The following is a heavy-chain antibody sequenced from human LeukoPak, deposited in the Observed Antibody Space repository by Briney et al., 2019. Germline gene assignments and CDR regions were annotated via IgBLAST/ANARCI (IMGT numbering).Heavy chain of an antibody. V-gene: IGHV1-46*01. D-gene: IGHD1-26*01. CDR2: INPSGGST. Sequence: ASVKVSCKASGYTFTSYYMHWVRQAPGQGLEWMGIINPSGGSTSYAQKFQGRVTMTRDMSTSTVYMELSSLRSEDTAVYYCARAVGATTRLKGPFDYWGQGTLVTVSS. CDR3: ARAVGATTRLKGPFDY. CDR1: GYTFTSYY. J-gene: IGHJ4*02.